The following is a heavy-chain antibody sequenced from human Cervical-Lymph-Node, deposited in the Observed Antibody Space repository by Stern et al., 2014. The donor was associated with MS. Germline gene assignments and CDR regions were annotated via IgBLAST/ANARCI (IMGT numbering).Heavy chain of an antibody. CDR2: FNPSGGKT. Sequence: QVQLGQSGAEIRKPGASVKISCEASGYTFTTYYMHWVRQAPGQGLERVALFNPSGGKTTYAQRFQGRVTVTGDTTTSTVYMELTGLRSEDTAVYYCARVLSLATSDSWGQGTLVIVSS. CDR1: GYTFTTYY. V-gene: IGHV1-46*01. J-gene: IGHJ4*02. D-gene: IGHD1-1*01. CDR3: ARVLSLATSDS.